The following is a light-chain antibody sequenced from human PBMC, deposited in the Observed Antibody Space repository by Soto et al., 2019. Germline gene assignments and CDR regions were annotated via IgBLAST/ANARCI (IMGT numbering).Light chain of an antibody. CDR1: QSVSGSY. V-gene: IGKV3-20*01. CDR3: QQYGSSPIT. CDR2: GAS. Sequence: EIVLTQSPGTLSLSPGERVTLSCRASQSVSGSYLAWYLQKPGQAPRVLIYGASSRATGIPDRFSGSGSGTDFTLTISRLEPEDFAVYYCQQYGSSPITFGQGTRLEN. J-gene: IGKJ5*01.